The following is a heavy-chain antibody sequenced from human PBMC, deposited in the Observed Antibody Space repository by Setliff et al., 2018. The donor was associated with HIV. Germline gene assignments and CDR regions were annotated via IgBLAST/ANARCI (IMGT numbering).Heavy chain of an antibody. J-gene: IGHJ4*02. CDR2: IYYRGNT. CDR1: GGSIRSSSYY. CDR3: ARQMTIPGVAVTPVDY. V-gene: IGHV4-39*01. Sequence: PSETLSLTCNVSGGSIRSSSYYWGWIRQPTGKGLEWIGSIYYRGNTYYNPSPKSRVTISVDTSKNQFSLKLTSVTAADTAVYYCARQMTIPGVAVTPVDYWGQGALVTVSS. D-gene: IGHD3-3*01.